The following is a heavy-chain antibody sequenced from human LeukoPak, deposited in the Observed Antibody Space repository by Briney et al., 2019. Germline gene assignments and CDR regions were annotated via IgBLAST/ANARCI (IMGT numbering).Heavy chain of an antibody. D-gene: IGHD3-10*01. CDR3: ATKNMVRGVDLAFDI. J-gene: IGHJ3*02. V-gene: IGHV1-46*01. CDR1: GYTFTSYY. CDR2: INPSGGST. Sequence: ASVKVSCKASGYTFTSYYMHWVRQAPGQGLEWMGIINPSGGSTSYAQKFQGRVTMTRDTSTSTVYMELSSLRSEDTAVYYCATKNMVRGVDLAFDIWGQGTMVTVSS.